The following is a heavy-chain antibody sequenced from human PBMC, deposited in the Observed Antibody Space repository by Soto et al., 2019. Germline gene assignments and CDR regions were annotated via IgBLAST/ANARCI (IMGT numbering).Heavy chain of an antibody. CDR3: ARPHYDILTGYSLGAFDI. J-gene: IGHJ3*02. V-gene: IGHV5-10-1*01. CDR1: GYSFTSYW. CDR2: IDLSDSYT. Sequence: GESLTSSCKGSGYSFTSYWISWVRQMPGKVLEWMGRIDLSDSYTKYSPSFQGHVTISADKSISTAYLQWSSLKASDTAMYYCARPHYDILTGYSLGAFDIWGQRTMVTVSS. D-gene: IGHD3-9*01.